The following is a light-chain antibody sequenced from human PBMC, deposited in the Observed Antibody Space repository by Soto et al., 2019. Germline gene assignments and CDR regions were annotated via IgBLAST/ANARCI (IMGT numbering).Light chain of an antibody. Sequence: EIVLTQSPGTLSLSPGERATLSCRASQSVSSTYLAWYQQKPGQAPRLLIFGASRRATGIPDRFSGSGSGTDFTLTISRLDPEDFAVYYCQQYVRSPYTFGPGTKLDIK. J-gene: IGKJ3*01. CDR1: QSVSSTY. CDR3: QQYVRSPYT. V-gene: IGKV3-20*01. CDR2: GAS.